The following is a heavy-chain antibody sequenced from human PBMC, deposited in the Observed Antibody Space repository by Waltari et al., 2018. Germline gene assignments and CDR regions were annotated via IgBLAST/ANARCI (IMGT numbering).Heavy chain of an antibody. CDR2: IYYSGSI. CDR1: GCSISSGRYY. V-gene: IGHV4-31*01. CDR3: ARGLYYDFWSGYPLDWYFDL. Sequence: QVQLQESGPGLVKPSQTLSLTCTVPGCSISSGRYYWSWIRQHPGTGLEWIGYIYYSGSIYYNPSLKCLVTISVDTSKNQFSLKLSSVTAADTAVYYCARGLYYDFWSGYPLDWYFDLWGRGTLVTVSS. D-gene: IGHD3-3*01. J-gene: IGHJ2*01.